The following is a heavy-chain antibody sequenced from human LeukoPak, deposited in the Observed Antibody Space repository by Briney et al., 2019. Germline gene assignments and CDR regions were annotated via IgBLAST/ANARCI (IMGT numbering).Heavy chain of an antibody. CDR1: GFTFSSYG. CDR3: ARDRGHPPVMVSQYYFDY. Sequence: GGSLRLSCAASGFTFSSYGMHWVRQAPGKGLEWVAVIWYDGSNKYYAGSVKGRFTISRDNSKNTLYLQINSLRAEDTAVYYCARDRGHPPVMVSQYYFDYWGQGTLVTVSS. J-gene: IGHJ4*02. V-gene: IGHV3-33*01. CDR2: IWYDGSNK. D-gene: IGHD3-10*01.